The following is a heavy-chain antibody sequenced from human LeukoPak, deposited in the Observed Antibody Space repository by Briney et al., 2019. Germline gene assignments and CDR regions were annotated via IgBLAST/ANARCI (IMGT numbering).Heavy chain of an antibody. Sequence: ASVKVSCKASGYTFIDYYMHWVRQAPGQGLEWMGWINPNSGGTNYAQNFQGRVTMTRDTSIRTAYMELSRLRSDDTAVYYCARGTEWELPGYWGQGTLVTVSS. V-gene: IGHV1-2*02. CDR3: ARGTEWELPGY. CDR2: INPNSGGT. CDR1: GYTFIDYY. D-gene: IGHD1-26*01. J-gene: IGHJ4*02.